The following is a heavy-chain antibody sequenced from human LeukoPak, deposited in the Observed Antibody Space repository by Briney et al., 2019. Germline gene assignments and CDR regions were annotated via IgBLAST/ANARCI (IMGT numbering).Heavy chain of an antibody. D-gene: IGHD3-9*01. CDR1: GGSISSYY. V-gene: IGHV4-59*01. CDR3: ARDHPGGYYDILTGYYKREDWFDP. CDR2: IYYSGST. Sequence: SETLSLTCTVSGGSISSYYWSWIRQPPGKGLEWIGYIYYSGSTNYNPSLKSRVTISVDTSKNQFSLKLSSVTAADTAVYYCARDHPGGYYDILTGYYKREDWFDPWGQGTLVTVSS. J-gene: IGHJ5*02.